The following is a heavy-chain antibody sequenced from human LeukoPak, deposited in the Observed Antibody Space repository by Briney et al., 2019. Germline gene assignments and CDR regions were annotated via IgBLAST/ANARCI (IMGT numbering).Heavy chain of an antibody. CDR2: ISAYNGNT. V-gene: IGHV1-18*01. Sequence: ASVKVSCKASGYTFTSYGVSWVRQAPGQGLEWMRWISAYNGNTNYAQKLQGRVTMTTDTSTSTAYMELRSLRSDDTAVYYCARGVVGATPDYYYYYMDVWGKGTTVTVSS. CDR3: ARGVVGATPDYYYYYMDV. D-gene: IGHD1-26*01. J-gene: IGHJ6*03. CDR1: GYTFTSYG.